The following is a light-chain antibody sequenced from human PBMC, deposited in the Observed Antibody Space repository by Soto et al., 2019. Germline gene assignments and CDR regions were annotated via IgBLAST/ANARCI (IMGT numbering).Light chain of an antibody. J-gene: IGKJ1*01. CDR1: RSVSSN. CDR2: GAS. Sequence: EIVMTQSPATLSVSPGERATLSCRASRSVSSNLAWYQQKPGQAPRLLIYGASTRATGIPARFSGSGSGTEFTLTISSLQSEDFAVYYCRQYNNWWTFGQGTKVDIK. V-gene: IGKV3-15*01. CDR3: RQYNNWWT.